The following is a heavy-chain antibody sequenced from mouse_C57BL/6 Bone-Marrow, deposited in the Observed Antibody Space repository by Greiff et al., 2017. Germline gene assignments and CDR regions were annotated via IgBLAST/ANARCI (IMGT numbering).Heavy chain of an antibody. CDR1: GYTFTGYW. CDR3: ARENWAYYAMDY. D-gene: IGHD4-1*01. J-gene: IGHJ4*01. Sequence: QVQLQQSGAELMKPGASVKLSCTATGYTFTGYWIEWVKQRPGHGLEWIGEILPGSGSTNYTEKFKGKATFTADTSSNTANMQLSSLTTEDSAIYYCARENWAYYAMDYWGQGTSVTVSS. CDR2: ILPGSGST. V-gene: IGHV1-9*01.